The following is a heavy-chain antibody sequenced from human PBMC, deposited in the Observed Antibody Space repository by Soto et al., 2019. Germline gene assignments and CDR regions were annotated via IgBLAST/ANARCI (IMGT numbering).Heavy chain of an antibody. CDR2: ITYDGSNK. Sequence: QVQLVESGGGVVQPGGSLRVSCAASGFSFSSYAMHWVRQAPGKGLERVAGITYDGSNKYYADSVKGRFTVSRDTSKNTLFLQMNSLRVEDTAVYHCAKDLWPERGSGSPLDYWGQGTLVTGSS. CDR3: AKDLWPERGSGSPLDY. D-gene: IGHD6-19*01. J-gene: IGHJ4*02. CDR1: GFSFSSYA. V-gene: IGHV3-30*18.